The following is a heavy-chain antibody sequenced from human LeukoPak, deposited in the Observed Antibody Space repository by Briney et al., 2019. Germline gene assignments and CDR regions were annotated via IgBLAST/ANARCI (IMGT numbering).Heavy chain of an antibody. CDR3: AKDKYDILTGYYDREYMTVGYFDY. CDR1: GFTFSSYG. CDR2: IRYDGRNK. J-gene: IGHJ4*02. D-gene: IGHD3-9*01. V-gene: IGHV3-30*02. Sequence: GGSLRLSCAASGFTFSSYGMHWVRQGPGKGLEWVAFIRYDGRNKYYADSVKGRFTISRDNSKNTLYLQMNSLRAEDTAVYYCAKDKYDILTGYYDREYMTVGYFDYWGQGTLVTVSS.